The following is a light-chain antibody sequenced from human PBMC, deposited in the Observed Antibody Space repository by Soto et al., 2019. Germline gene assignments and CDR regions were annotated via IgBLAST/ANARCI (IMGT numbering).Light chain of an antibody. Sequence: EIVLTQSPGTLSLSPGERATLSCRASQSVSSSYLDWYQQKPGQPPGLLILGAASRATGIPDRFSGSGSGTDFTLTISRLEPEDFAVFYCQHYDSLPITFGQGTRLEIK. V-gene: IGKV3-20*01. CDR3: QHYDSLPIT. CDR2: GAA. CDR1: QSVSSSY. J-gene: IGKJ5*01.